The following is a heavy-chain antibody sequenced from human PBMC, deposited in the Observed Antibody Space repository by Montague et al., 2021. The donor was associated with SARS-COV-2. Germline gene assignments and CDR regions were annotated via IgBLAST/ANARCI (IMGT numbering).Heavy chain of an antibody. D-gene: IGHD3-22*01. CDR2: IFRSGAS. V-gene: IGHV4-4*02. CDR3: VRGGTMTVVVFDY. J-gene: IGHJ4*02. CDR1: GDSISNSNW. Sequence: SETLSLTCTVSGDSISNSNWWTWVRQSPGRGLEWIGEIFRSGASNYNPSIKSRVTMSVDMSKNQFSLSLSNVTAADTAIYYCVRGGTMTVVVFDYWGQGTLVTVSS.